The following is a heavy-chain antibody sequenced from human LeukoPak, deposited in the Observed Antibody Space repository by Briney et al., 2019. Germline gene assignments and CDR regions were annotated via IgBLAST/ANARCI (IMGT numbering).Heavy chain of an antibody. Sequence: GGSLRLSCSASGFTSSRYPMHWVRQAPGKGLEWISYINSGGTTIYYADSVRGRFTISRDNTKNSLYLQMNSLRAEDTAVYYCARSVSGGGKKFDYWGQGTLVTVSS. CDR2: INSGGTTI. J-gene: IGHJ4*02. D-gene: IGHD4-23*01. CDR3: ARSVSGGGKKFDY. V-gene: IGHV3-48*03. CDR1: GFTSSRYP.